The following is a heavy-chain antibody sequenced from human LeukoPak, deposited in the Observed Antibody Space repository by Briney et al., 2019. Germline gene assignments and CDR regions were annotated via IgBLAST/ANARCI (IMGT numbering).Heavy chain of an antibody. Sequence: SETLSLTCAVSGDSIGSSTYYWGWIRQPPGKGLEWIGSLYYSGSTYYNPSLRSRVTISVDTSKNQLSLKVTSVTAADTAVYYCAGRDVSSGRYGLDYWGQGTLVTVSS. CDR1: GDSIGSSTYY. J-gene: IGHJ4*02. CDR3: AGRDVSSGRYGLDY. V-gene: IGHV4-39*01. D-gene: IGHD1-26*01. CDR2: LYYSGST.